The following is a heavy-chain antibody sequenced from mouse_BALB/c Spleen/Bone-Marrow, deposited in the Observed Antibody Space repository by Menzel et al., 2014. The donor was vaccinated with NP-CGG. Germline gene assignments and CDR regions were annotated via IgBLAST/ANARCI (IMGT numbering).Heavy chain of an antibody. CDR3: AREARTGAWFAY. J-gene: IGHJ3*01. D-gene: IGHD4-1*01. CDR2: IVPSCDYT. Sequence: VQLQQSGAELARHGASVKMSCKASGYTFTSYTMQWIRQRPGQGLEWIGYIVPSCDYTNYNQKFKDKATLTADKSSNTAYMQLSSLTSEDFAVYYCAREARTGAWFAYWGQGTLVTVSA. CDR1: GYTFTSYT. V-gene: IGHV1-4*01.